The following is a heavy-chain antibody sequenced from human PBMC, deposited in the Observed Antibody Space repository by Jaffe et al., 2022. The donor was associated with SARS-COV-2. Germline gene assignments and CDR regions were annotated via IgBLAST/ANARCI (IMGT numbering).Heavy chain of an antibody. CDR3: AKDLARQNYDRVWGSYKGMDV. CDR2: ISYDGSNK. Sequence: QVQLVESGGGVVQPGKSLRLSCVASGFTFSFFGMHWVRQAPGKGLEWVAVISYDGSNKYYADSVKGRFTISRDNPKNTLSLQMKSLRADDTAVYYCAKDLARQNYDRVWGSYKGMDVWGQGTTVTVSS. CDR1: GFTFSFFG. J-gene: IGHJ6*02. V-gene: IGHV3-30*18. D-gene: IGHD3-16*01.